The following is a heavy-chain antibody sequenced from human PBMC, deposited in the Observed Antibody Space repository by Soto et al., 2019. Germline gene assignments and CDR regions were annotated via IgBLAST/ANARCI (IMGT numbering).Heavy chain of an antibody. CDR3: ARSPYTITWYDPSEWFAP. CDR2: INGGNGNT. V-gene: IGHV1-3*01. CDR1: GYSFISYA. J-gene: IGHJ5*02. D-gene: IGHD1-1*01. Sequence: QVQLVQSGAEVKKPGASVKVSCKASGYSFISYAMHWVRQAPGQRLEWMGWINGGNGNTKYSEKFQGRVTITRDTSASTVYRELSSLRSEAPAVFYGARSPYTITWYDPSEWFAPLGQGTLVAVPS.